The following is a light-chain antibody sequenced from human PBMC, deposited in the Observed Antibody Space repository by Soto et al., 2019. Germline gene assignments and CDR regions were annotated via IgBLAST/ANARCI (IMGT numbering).Light chain of an antibody. J-gene: IGLJ2*01. V-gene: IGLV2-14*01. CDR1: SSDVGGYNY. Sequence: QSVLTQPASVSGSPGQSITISCTGTSSDVGGYNYVSWYLQHPGKAPKLMIYDVSNRPSGVSNRFSGSKSGNTASLTISGLQAEDEDDYYCSSYTTSSTLVFGGGTQLTVL. CDR3: SSYTTSSTLV. CDR2: DVS.